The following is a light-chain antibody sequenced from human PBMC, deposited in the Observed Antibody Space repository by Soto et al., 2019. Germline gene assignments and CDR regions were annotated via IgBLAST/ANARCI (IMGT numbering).Light chain of an antibody. CDR2: LNSDGSH. Sequence: QSVLTQSPSASASLGASVKLTCTLSSGHSSYAIAWHQQQPEKGPRYLMKLNSDGSHSKGDGIPDRFSGSSSGTERYLTISSLQSEDEADYYRQTWSTGIRVFGGGTQLTVL. J-gene: IGLJ3*02. V-gene: IGLV4-69*01. CDR1: SGHSSYA. CDR3: QTWSTGIRV.